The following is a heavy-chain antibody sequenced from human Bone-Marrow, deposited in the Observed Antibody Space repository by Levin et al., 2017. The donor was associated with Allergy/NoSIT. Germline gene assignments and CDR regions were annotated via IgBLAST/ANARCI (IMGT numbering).Heavy chain of an antibody. CDR2: IWYGGKDR. CDR1: GFSFSSYG. J-gene: IGHJ3*02. Sequence: QAGESLKISCAASGFSFSSYGMHWVRQAPGKGLEWVALIWYGGKDRYYADSVKGRFTISSDSSKNTLYLQMNSLRADDTAVYYCARVASADYGVWGGDAFDMWGQGTMVSVSS. V-gene: IGHV3-33*01. CDR3: ARVASADYGVWGGDAFDM. D-gene: IGHD4-17*01.